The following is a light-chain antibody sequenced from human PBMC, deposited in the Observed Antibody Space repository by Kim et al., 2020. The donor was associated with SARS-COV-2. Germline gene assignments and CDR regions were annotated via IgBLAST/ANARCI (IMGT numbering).Light chain of an antibody. Sequence: DIQMTQSPSSLSASIGDRVTITYRASQGIRNYVAWWQQIPGRVPKLLIYTASTLQSGVPSRFSGSGSGTDFTLTISSLQPEDVATYYCQKYNSDPPWTFGQGTKVDIK. V-gene: IGKV1-27*01. J-gene: IGKJ1*01. CDR1: QGIRNY. CDR2: TAS. CDR3: QKYNSDPPWT.